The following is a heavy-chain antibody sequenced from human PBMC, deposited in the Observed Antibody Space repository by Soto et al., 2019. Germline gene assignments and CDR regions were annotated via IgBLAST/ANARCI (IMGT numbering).Heavy chain of an antibody. CDR2: INPSGGST. D-gene: IGHD6-13*01. Sequence: DSVKVSCKASGYTFTSYYMHWVRQAPGQGLEWMGIINPSGGSTSYAQKFQGRVTMTRDTSTSTVYMELSSLRSEDTAVYYCARALSTIRIEAAGIGGYYYYGMDVWGQGTTVYVS. J-gene: IGHJ6*02. CDR3: ARALSTIRIEAAGIGGYYYYGMDV. CDR1: GYTFTSYY. V-gene: IGHV1-46*01.